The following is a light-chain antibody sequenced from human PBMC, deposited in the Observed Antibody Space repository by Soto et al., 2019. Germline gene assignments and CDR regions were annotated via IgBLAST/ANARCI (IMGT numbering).Light chain of an antibody. CDR2: DVS. Sequence: QSALTQPRSVSGSPGQSVTISCTGTSSDVGGYNYVSWYQQHPGKAPKLMIYDVSKRPSGVTDRFSGSKSCNTASLTISGLQAEDEADYYCCSYAGSYSYVFGSGTKLTVL. V-gene: IGLV2-11*01. CDR1: SSDVGGYNY. CDR3: CSYAGSYSYV. J-gene: IGLJ1*01.